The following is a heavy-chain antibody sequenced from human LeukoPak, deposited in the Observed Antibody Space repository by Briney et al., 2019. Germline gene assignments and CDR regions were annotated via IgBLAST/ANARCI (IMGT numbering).Heavy chain of an antibody. CDR3: AKSGYNRFDY. D-gene: IGHD5-24*01. Sequence: GGTLRLSCAASGITFSIFGMSWVRQAPGKGLEWVSAITGSGGSTDYADSVKGRFTISRDNSKNTLYLQMNSLIAEDTAVYYCAKSGYNRFDYWGQGTRVTVSS. J-gene: IGHJ4*02. V-gene: IGHV3-23*01. CDR2: ITGSGGST. CDR1: GITFSIFG.